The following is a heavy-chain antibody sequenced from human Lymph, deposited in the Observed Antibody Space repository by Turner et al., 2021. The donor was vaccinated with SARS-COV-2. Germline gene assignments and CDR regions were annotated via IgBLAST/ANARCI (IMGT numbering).Heavy chain of an antibody. CDR3: AKDLAGTYYSSFDY. CDR1: GFTFDDYA. D-gene: IGHD1-26*01. J-gene: IGHJ4*02. CDR2: INWSGGSI. Sequence: EVQLVESGGGLVQPGRPLRLPCAASGFTFDDYAMHWVRQAPGKGLEWVSGINWSGGSIAYADSVKGRFTISRDNPKNSLYLQMNSLRAEDTAFYYCAKDLAGTYYSSFDYWGQGTLVTVSS. V-gene: IGHV3-9*01.